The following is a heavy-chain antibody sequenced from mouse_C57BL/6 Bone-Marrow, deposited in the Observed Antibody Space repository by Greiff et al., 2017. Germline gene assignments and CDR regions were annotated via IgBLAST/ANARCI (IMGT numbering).Heavy chain of an antibody. D-gene: IGHD2-4*01. CDR1: GYAFSSYW. CDR3: ARIYYDYDGPLDY. J-gene: IGHJ2*01. Sequence: VQLKESGAELVKPGASVKISCKASGYAFSSYWMNWVKQRPGKGLEWIGQIYPGDGDTNYNGKFKGKATLTADKSSSTAYMQLSSLTSEDSAVYFCARIYYDYDGPLDYWGQGTTLTVSS. CDR2: IYPGDGDT. V-gene: IGHV1-80*01.